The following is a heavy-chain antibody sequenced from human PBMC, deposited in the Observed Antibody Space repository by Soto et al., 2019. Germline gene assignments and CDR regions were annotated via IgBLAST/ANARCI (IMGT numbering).Heavy chain of an antibody. V-gene: IGHV4-39*02. CDR1: GGSISSSRYY. CDR2: ISYSGTT. Sequence: SETLSLTCTVSGGSISSSRYYWGWIRQPPGKGLEWIGSISYSGTTYYNPSLKSRVTISVDTSKNHFSLRLSSVTAADTAVYYCARRLHDILTGYSNKALEYWGQGTLVTSPQ. CDR3: ARRLHDILTGYSNKALEY. D-gene: IGHD3-9*01. J-gene: IGHJ4*02.